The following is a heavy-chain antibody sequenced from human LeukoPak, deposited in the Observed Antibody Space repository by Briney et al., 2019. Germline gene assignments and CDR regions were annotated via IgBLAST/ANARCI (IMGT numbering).Heavy chain of an antibody. Sequence: GGSLRLSCAASGFTFNAYGMNWVRQAPGKGLEWVSSISSSSTYIYYADSVKGRFTISRDNAKNSLYLQMNSLRAEDTAVYYCARGLDSSGEDYWGQGTLVTVSS. CDR3: ARGLDSSGEDY. CDR2: ISSSSTYI. CDR1: GFTFNAYG. J-gene: IGHJ4*02. D-gene: IGHD6-19*01. V-gene: IGHV3-21*01.